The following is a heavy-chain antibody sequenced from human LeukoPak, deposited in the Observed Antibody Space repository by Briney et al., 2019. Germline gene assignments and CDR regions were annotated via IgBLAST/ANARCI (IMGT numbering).Heavy chain of an antibody. J-gene: IGHJ4*02. CDR1: GFGFSNYW. CDR2: MNEGGSEK. V-gene: IGHV3-7*01. CDR3: ARDRGYSNFDY. Sequence: GGSLRLSCAASGFGFSNYWMSWVRQAPGKGLEWVANMNEGGSEKNYVDSVKGRFTISGDNAQDSLYLQMNSLRAEDTAVYYCARDRGYSNFDYWGQGTLLTVSS. D-gene: IGHD4-11*01.